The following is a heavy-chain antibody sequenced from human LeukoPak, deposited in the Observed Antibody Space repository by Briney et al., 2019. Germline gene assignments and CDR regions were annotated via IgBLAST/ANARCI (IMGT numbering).Heavy chain of an antibody. V-gene: IGHV4-39*07. CDR3: ARGTYSGSYFNY. J-gene: IGHJ4*02. CDR2: IYYSGST. D-gene: IGHD1-26*01. Sequence: SETLSLTCTVSGGSISSSSYYWGWIRQPPGKGLEWIGSIYYSGSTYYNPSLKSRVTISVDTSKNQFSLKLSSVTAADTAVYYCARGTYSGSYFNYWGQGTLVPVSS. CDR1: GGSISSSSYY.